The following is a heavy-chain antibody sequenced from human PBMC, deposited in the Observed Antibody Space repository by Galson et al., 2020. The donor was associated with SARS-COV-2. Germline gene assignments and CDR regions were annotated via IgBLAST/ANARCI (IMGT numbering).Heavy chain of an antibody. CDR3: AREVVVVIATNWFDP. Sequence: SETLSLTCSVSGGSDSSTSFKWGWIRQAPGKGLEWIGSIYSSGSTYSNPSLKSRVTMSLDTSKNHFSLKLSSVTAADTAVYYCAREVVVVIATNWFDPWGQGTLVTVFS. D-gene: IGHD2-21*01. CDR2: IYSSGST. J-gene: IGHJ5*02. CDR1: GGSDSSTSFK. V-gene: IGHV4-39*02.